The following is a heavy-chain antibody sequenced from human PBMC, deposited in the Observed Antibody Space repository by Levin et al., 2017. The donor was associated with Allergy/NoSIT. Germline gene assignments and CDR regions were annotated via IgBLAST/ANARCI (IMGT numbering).Heavy chain of an antibody. Sequence: GGSLRLSCAASGFTFSSYAMHWVRQAPGKGLEWVAFISSDGGDVFYVDSVKGRFTISRDNSRDTLYLPMNSLRAEDTAVYFCAKDLTNTGYCGGGSCYRLDYWGQGTLVTVSS. CDR2: ISSDGGDV. V-gene: IGHV3-30*18. D-gene: IGHD2-15*01. CDR3: AKDLTNTGYCGGGSCYRLDY. CDR1: GFTFSSYA. J-gene: IGHJ4*02.